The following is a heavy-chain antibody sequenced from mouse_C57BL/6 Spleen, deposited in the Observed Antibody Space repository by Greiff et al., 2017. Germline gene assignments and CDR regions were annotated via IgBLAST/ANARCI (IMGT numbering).Heavy chain of an antibody. Sequence: VQLQQPGAELVRPGSSVKLSCKASGYTFTSYWMHWVKQRPIQGLEWIGNIDPSDSETHYNQKFKDKATLTVDKSSSTAYMQLSSLTSEDSAVYYCATGDYPYYYAMDYWGQGTSVTVSS. J-gene: IGHJ4*01. CDR3: ATGDYPYYYAMDY. D-gene: IGHD2-4*01. CDR1: GYTFTSYW. CDR2: IDPSDSET. V-gene: IGHV1-52*01.